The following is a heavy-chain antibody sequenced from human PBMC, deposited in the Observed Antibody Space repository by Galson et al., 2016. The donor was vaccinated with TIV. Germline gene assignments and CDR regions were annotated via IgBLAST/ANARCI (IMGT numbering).Heavy chain of an antibody. J-gene: IGHJ3*01. D-gene: IGHD4-17*01. CDR1: GYVFTNYW. V-gene: IGHV5-51*01. CDR2: IYPGDSDT. CDR3: ARRFAVEYGDYAAFGL. Sequence: QSGAEVKEPGESLNISCKGSGYVFTNYWIGWVRQMPGKGLEWMGIIYPGDSDTRYSPSFKGQVTIPADRSINTAYLLLNSLKASDTAMYYCARRFAVEYGDYAAFGLCGQGTIVTVSS.